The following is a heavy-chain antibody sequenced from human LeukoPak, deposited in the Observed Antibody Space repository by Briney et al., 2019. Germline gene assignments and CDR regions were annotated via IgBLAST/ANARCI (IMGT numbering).Heavy chain of an antibody. CDR1: GYSISSGYY. CDR2: IYHSGST. D-gene: IGHD3-22*01. Sequence: SETLSLTCTVSGYSISSGYYWGCFRQPPGKGLEWIASIYHSGSTYYNPSLKSRVTISVDTSKNQFSLKLSSVTAADTAVYYCAADRTGLVFDIWGQGTMVTVSS. CDR3: AADRTGLVFDI. V-gene: IGHV4-38-2*02. J-gene: IGHJ3*02.